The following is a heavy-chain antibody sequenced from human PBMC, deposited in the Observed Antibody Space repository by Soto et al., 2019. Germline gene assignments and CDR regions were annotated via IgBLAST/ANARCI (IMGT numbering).Heavy chain of an antibody. D-gene: IGHD6-13*01. CDR2: INPSGGST. J-gene: IGHJ6*02. CDR3: ARVRDSSSWDGYYYYYGMDV. V-gene: IGHV1-46*01. Sequence: ASVKVSCKASGCTFTSYYMHWVRQAPGQGLEWMGIINPSGGSTSYAQKFQGRVTMTRDTSTSTVYMELSSLRSEDTAVYYCARVRDSSSWDGYYYYYGMDVWGQGTTVTVSS. CDR1: GCTFTSYY.